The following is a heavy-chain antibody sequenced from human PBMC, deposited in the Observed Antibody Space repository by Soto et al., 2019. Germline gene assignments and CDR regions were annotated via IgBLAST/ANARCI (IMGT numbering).Heavy chain of an antibody. V-gene: IGHV3-23*01. D-gene: IGHD5-18*01. CDR1: GFTFSSYA. CDR2: ISGSGGST. Sequence: PGGSLRLSCAASGFTFSSYAMSWVRQAPGKGLEWVSAISGSGGSTYYADSVKGRFTISRDNSKNTLYLQMNSLRAEDTAVYYCAKAGYSYGYADYYYYYGMDVWGQGTTVTVSS. CDR3: AKAGYSYGYADYYYYYGMDV. J-gene: IGHJ6*02.